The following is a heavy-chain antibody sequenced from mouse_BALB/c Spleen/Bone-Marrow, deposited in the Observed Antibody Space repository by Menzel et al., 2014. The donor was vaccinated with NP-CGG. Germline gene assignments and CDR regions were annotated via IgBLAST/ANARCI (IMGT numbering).Heavy chain of an antibody. V-gene: IGHV1S56*01. CDR1: GYTFTSYF. Sequence: QVQLQQSGPELVKPGASVKMSCKASGYTFTSYFIHWVKQRPGQGLEWIGWIYPGDGSTKYNEKFKGKTTLTADKSSSTAYMLLSSLTSEDSAIFFCAYYRYVEYFDVWGAGTTVTVSS. D-gene: IGHD2-14*01. J-gene: IGHJ1*01. CDR3: AYYRYVEYFDV. CDR2: IYPGDGST.